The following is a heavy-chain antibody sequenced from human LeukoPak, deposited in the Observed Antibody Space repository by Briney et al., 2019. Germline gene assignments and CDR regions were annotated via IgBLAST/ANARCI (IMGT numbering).Heavy chain of an antibody. D-gene: IGHD5-18*01. Sequence: SGPTLVNPTQTLTLTCTFSGFSLSTSRMRVSWIRQPPGKALEWLARIDWDDDKFYSTSLKTRLTISKDTSKNQVVLTMTNMDPVDTATYYCARTTYSYGAQTLDYWGQGTLVAVSS. CDR2: IDWDDDK. CDR3: ARTTYSYGAQTLDY. J-gene: IGHJ4*02. V-gene: IGHV2-70*04. CDR1: GFSLSTSRMR.